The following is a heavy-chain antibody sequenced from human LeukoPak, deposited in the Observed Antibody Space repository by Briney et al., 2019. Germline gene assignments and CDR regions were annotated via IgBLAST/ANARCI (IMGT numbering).Heavy chain of an antibody. J-gene: IGHJ4*02. Sequence: SQTLSLTCTVSGGSISSGDYYWSWIRQPPGKGLEWIGYIYYSGSTYYNPSLKSRVTISVDTSKNRFSLKLSSVTAADTAVCYCARAGSRIVPYYWGQGTLVTVSS. CDR2: IYYSGST. D-gene: IGHD2-2*01. CDR1: GGSISSGDYY. V-gene: IGHV4-30-4*08. CDR3: ARAGSRIVPYY.